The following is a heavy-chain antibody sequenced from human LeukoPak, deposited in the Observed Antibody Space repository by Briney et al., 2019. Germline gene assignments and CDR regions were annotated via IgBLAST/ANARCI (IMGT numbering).Heavy chain of an antibody. Sequence: ASVNVSCKASGYTFTRYYMHWVRQAPGHGREGMGWISPCGGTDYAQKIHSRVTLTRDTSISTAYMELDSLRSDDTAVYYCARERIGDRDHYYFYYYGMDVWGQGTTVTASS. CDR3: ARERIGDRDHYYFYYYGMDV. V-gene: IGHV1-2*02. CDR2: ISPCGGT. CDR1: GYTFTRYY. J-gene: IGHJ6*02. D-gene: IGHD3-3*01.